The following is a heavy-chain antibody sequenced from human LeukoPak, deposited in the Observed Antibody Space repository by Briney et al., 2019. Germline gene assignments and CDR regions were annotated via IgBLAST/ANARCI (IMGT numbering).Heavy chain of an antibody. CDR2: INPSDGAT. CDR1: GYTFTMYY. V-gene: IGHV1-46*01. D-gene: IGHD3-10*01. J-gene: IGHJ6*03. Sequence: ASVKVSCKASGYTFTMYYIHWVRQAPGQGLEWMGMINPSDGATTYAQRFQGRVTMTRDMSTPTVYMDLRSLRSEDTAVYFCAGRQRGGLSANLGGLFASYYTYYYMDVWGRGTTVTVSS. CDR3: AGRQRGGLSANLGGLFASYYTYYYMDV.